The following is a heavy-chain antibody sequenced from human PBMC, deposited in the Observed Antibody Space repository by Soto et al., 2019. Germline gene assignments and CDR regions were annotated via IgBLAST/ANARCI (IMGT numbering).Heavy chain of an antibody. J-gene: IGHJ3*02. CDR1: GYTFTGYY. V-gene: IGHV1-2*04. CDR3: ARGAYHLEDAFDI. D-gene: IGHD2-2*01. Sequence: ASVKVSCKASGYTFTGYYMHWVRQAPGQGLEWMGWINPNSGGTNYAQKFQGWVTMTRDTSISTAYMELSRLRSDDTAVYYCARGAYHLEDAFDIWGQGTMVTVSS. CDR2: INPNSGGT.